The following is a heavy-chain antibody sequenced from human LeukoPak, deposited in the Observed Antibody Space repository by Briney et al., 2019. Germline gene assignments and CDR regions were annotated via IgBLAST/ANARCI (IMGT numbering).Heavy chain of an antibody. Sequence: SETLSLTCTVSGGSISSGDYYWSWIRQPPGRGLEWIGYIYYSGNTYYNPSLKSRVTISVDTSKNQFSLNLSSVTAADTAVFYCARVAAVTTSFDYWGQGTLVTVSS. CDR2: IYYSGNT. CDR1: GGSISSGDYY. J-gene: IGHJ4*02. D-gene: IGHD6-13*01. CDR3: ARVAAVTTSFDY. V-gene: IGHV4-30-4*08.